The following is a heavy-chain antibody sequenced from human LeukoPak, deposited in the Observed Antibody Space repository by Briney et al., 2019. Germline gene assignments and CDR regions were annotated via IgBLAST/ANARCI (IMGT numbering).Heavy chain of an antibody. V-gene: IGHV3-74*01. CDR1: GFTFGSYW. D-gene: IGHD3-16*02. Sequence: QTGGSLRLSCAASGFTFGSYWMHWVRQAPGKGLVWVSGINSEGSSTYYADSVKGRFTISRDNAKNTVYLQMNSLTAEDTAVYYCAGFGGYPDYWGQGTLVTVSS. CDR3: AGFGGYPDY. J-gene: IGHJ4*02. CDR2: INSEGSST.